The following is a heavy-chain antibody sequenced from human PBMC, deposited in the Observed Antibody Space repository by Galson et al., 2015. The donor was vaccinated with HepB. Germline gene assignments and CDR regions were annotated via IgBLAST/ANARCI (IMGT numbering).Heavy chain of an antibody. Sequence: SLRLSCAASGFTVSSNYMNWVRQAPGKGLEWVSVIYSGGTTYYADSVKGRFTISRDNSKNTLYLQMNSLRAEGTAVYYCARGQMIHLGYYGMDVWAQGTMVTV. CDR2: IYSGGTT. CDR3: ARGQMIHLGYYGMDV. V-gene: IGHV3-66*01. J-gene: IGHJ6*02. CDR1: GFTVSSNY. D-gene: IGHD3-22*01.